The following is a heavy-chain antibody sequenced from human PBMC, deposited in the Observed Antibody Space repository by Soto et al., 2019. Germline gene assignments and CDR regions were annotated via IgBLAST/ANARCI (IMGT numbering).Heavy chain of an antibody. V-gene: IGHV1-18*01. Sequence: QVQLVQSGAEVKKPGASVKVSCKASGYTFTSYGISWVRQAPGQGLEWMGWISAYNGNTNYAQKLQGRVTMTTDTSTSPAYLELRSLRSDDTAVYYCALWFGELLPSNWFVPWGQGTLVTVSS. CDR1: GYTFTSYG. J-gene: IGHJ5*02. CDR2: ISAYNGNT. D-gene: IGHD3-10*01. CDR3: ALWFGELLPSNWFVP.